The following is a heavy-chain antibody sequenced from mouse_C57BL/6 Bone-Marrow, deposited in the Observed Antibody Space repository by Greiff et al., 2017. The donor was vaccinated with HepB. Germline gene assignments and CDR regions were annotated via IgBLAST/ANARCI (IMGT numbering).Heavy chain of an antibody. D-gene: IGHD1-1*01. CDR1: GFTFSDSG. V-gene: IGHV5-17*01. CDR2: ISSGSSTI. Sequence: EVKVVESGGGLVKPGGSLKLSCSASGFTFSDSGMHWVRQAPEKGLEWVAYISSGSSTIYYADTVKGRFTISRDNAKNTLFLQMTSLRSEDTAMYYCAGFYYGSSYWYFDVWGTGTTVTVSS. J-gene: IGHJ1*03. CDR3: AGFYYGSSYWYFDV.